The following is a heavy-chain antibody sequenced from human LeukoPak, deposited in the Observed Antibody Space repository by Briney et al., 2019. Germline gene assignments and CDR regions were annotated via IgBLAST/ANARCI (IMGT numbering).Heavy chain of an antibody. J-gene: IGHJ6*03. CDR2: ISSSSSYI. V-gene: IGHV3-21*01. CDR3: ARDSIFGVVIINYYMDV. Sequence: PGGSLRLSCAASGFTFSSYSMNWVRQAPGKGLEWVSSISSSSSYIYYADSVEGRFTISRDNAKNSLYLQMNSLRAEDTAVYYCARDSIFGVVIINYYMDVWGKGTTVTVSS. CDR1: GFTFSSYS. D-gene: IGHD3-3*01.